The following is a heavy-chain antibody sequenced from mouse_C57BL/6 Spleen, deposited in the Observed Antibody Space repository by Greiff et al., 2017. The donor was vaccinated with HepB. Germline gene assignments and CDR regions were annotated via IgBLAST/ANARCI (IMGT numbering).Heavy chain of an antibody. CDR3: ARQGSSGYPFAY. D-gene: IGHD3-2*02. CDR1: GYTFTSYW. V-gene: IGHV1-69*01. J-gene: IGHJ3*01. CDR2: IDPSDSYT. Sequence: QVQLQQPGAELVMPGASVKLSCKASGYTFTSYWMHWVKQRPGQGLEWIGEIDPSDSYTNYNQKFKGKSTLTVDKSSSTAYMQLSSLTSEDSAVYYCARQGSSGYPFAYWGQGTLVTVSA.